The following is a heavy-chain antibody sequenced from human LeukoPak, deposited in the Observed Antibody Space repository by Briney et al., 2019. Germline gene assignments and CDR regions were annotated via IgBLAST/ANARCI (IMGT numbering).Heavy chain of an antibody. CDR2: IIPIFGTA. J-gene: IGHJ4*02. Sequence: ASVKVSCKASGYTFTSNYIHWVRQAPGQGLEWMGGIIPIFGTANYAQKFQGRVTITADESTSTAYMELSSLRSEDTAVYYCARDSGYSYGYWGQGTLVTVSS. D-gene: IGHD5-18*01. V-gene: IGHV1-69*13. CDR3: ARDSGYSYGY. CDR1: GYTFTSNY.